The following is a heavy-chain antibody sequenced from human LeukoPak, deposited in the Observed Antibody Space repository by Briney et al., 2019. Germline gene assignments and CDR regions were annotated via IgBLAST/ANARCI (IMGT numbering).Heavy chain of an antibody. Sequence: SETLSLTCDVFGGSFTDYFWTWIRQSPGKGLEWIGEINDYTGNTNYNPSLNSRVSISLEKSKNQFSLELRSVTAADTAVYKGARGRIAKIVVVHSFHYGMDVWGQGTTVTVSS. J-gene: IGHJ6*02. V-gene: IGHV4-34*01. D-gene: IGHD3-22*01. CDR1: GGSFTDYF. CDR2: INDYTGNT. CDR3: ARGRIAKIVVVHSFHYGMDV.